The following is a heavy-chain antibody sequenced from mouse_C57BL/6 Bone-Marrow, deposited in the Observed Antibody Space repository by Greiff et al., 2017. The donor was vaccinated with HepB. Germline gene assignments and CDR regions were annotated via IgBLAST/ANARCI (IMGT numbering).Heavy chain of an antibody. J-gene: IGHJ1*03. CDR1: GYSITSGYY. V-gene: IGHV3-6*01. Sequence: EVKVEESGPGLVKPSQSLSLTCSVTGYSITSGYYWNWIRQFPGNKLEWMGYISYDGSNNYNPSLKNRISITRDTSKNQFFLKLNSVTTEDTATYYCARGGFKKYFDVWGTGTTVTVSS. CDR2: ISYDGSN. CDR3: ARGGFKKYFDV.